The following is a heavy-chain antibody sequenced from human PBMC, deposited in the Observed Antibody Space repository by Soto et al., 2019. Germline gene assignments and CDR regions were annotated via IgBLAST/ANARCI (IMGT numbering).Heavy chain of an antibody. Sequence: QVQLVQSGAEVKKPGSSVKVSCKASGGTFSSYAISWVRQAPGQGLEWMGGIIPIFGTANYAQKFQGRVTITADESTSTACIELSSLRSEATDVDYRARISPLLCDYYDDGMDVWGQGTTVTVSS. CDR2: IIPIFGTA. D-gene: IGHD2-21*01. J-gene: IGHJ6*02. CDR3: ARISPLLCDYYDDGMDV. CDR1: GGTFSSYA. V-gene: IGHV1-69*12.